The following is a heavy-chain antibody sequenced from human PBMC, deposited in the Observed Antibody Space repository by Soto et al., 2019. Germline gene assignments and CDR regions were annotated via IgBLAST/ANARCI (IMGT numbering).Heavy chain of an antibody. CDR2: ISYDGSNN. Sequence: QVQLVESGGGVVQPGRSLRLSCAASGFTFSSYAMHWVRQAPGKGLEWVAVISYDGSNNYYADSVKGRFTISRDNSKNTLYLQMNSLRAEDTAVYYCARDRGITGTTFFDYWGQGTLVTVSS. CDR1: GFTFSSYA. CDR3: ARDRGITGTTFFDY. V-gene: IGHV3-30-3*01. J-gene: IGHJ4*02. D-gene: IGHD1-7*01.